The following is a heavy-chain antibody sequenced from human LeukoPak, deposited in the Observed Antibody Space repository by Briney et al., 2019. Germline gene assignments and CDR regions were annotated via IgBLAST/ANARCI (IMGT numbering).Heavy chain of an antibody. V-gene: IGHV3-53*01. J-gene: IGHJ5*02. Sequence: GGSLRLSCAASGFTVSSNYINWVRQAPGKGLEWVSGIYVDGSTYYADSVKGRFTISRDNSKNTLYLQMNSLRAEDTAVYYCAGSSSSSSPWGQGTLVTVSS. CDR2: IYVDGST. CDR1: GFTVSSNY. D-gene: IGHD6-6*01. CDR3: AGSSSSSSP.